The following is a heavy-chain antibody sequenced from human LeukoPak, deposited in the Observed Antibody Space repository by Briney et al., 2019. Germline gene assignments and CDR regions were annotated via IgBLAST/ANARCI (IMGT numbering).Heavy chain of an antibody. V-gene: IGHV3-21*01. Sequence: GGSLRLSCAASGFTFSAHSMNWVRQAPGKGLEWVSSISSSSSYIYYADSVKGRSPISRDNAKNSLYLRMNSLRAEDTAVYYCARDAPPHYCSGGSCYSGIDYWGQGTLVTVSS. CDR3: ARDAPPHYCSGGSCYSGIDY. D-gene: IGHD2-15*01. J-gene: IGHJ4*02. CDR1: GFTFSAHS. CDR2: ISSSSSYI.